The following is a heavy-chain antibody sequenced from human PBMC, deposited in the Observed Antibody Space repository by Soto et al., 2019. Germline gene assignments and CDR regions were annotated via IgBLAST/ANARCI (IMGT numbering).Heavy chain of an antibody. J-gene: IGHJ3*02. Sequence: GASVKVSCKASGGTFSSYAISWVRQAPGQGLEWMGGIIPIFGTANYAQKFQGRVTITADESTSTAYMELSSLRSEDTAVYYCARDGMFLPDYCDSSGYYDAFDIWGQGTMVTVSS. CDR1: GGTFSSYA. V-gene: IGHV1-69*13. CDR3: ARDGMFLPDYCDSSGYYDAFDI. D-gene: IGHD3-22*01. CDR2: IIPIFGTA.